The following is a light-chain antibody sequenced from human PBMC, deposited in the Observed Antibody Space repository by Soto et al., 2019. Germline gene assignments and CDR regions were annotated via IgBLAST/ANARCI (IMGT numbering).Light chain of an antibody. CDR2: ASP. V-gene: IGKV1-27*01. J-gene: IGKJ1*01. CDR1: PGISNY. Sequence: DIQMTQSPSSLPASVGDRVTITCRASPGISNYVAWYQQKTGKVPKLLIYASPTLQSGVPSRFSGSGAGTDFTLTISNVQPEDGATYYGQKYNSAPWTFGQGTKVLIK. CDR3: QKYNSAPWT.